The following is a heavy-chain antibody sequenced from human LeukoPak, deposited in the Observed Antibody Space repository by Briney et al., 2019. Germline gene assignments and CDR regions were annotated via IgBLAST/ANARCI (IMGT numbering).Heavy chain of an antibody. CDR2: INPNSGGT. Sequence: ASVKVFCKASGYTFTGHYMHWVRQAPGQGLEWMGWINPNSGGTKYAQKFQGRVTLTRDTSISTAYMELSRLRCDDTAVYYCARGRDWNYAFDYWGQGTLVTVSS. CDR3: ARGRDWNYAFDY. V-gene: IGHV1-2*02. D-gene: IGHD1-7*01. CDR1: GYTFTGHY. J-gene: IGHJ4*02.